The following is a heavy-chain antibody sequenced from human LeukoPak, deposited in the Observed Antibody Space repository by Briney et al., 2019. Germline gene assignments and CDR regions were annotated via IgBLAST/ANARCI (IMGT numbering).Heavy chain of an antibody. J-gene: IGHJ4*02. CDR3: ARGVRGYGSGSYFDY. CDR2: ISYDGSNK. CDR1: GFTCSSYA. V-gene: IGHV3-30*04. D-gene: IGHD3-10*01. Sequence: PGGSLRLSCGASGFTCSSYAMHWVRQAPGKGLEWVAVISYDGSNKYYADSVKGRFTISRDNSKNTLYLQMNSLRAEDTAVYYCARGVRGYGSGSYFDYWGQGTLVTVSS.